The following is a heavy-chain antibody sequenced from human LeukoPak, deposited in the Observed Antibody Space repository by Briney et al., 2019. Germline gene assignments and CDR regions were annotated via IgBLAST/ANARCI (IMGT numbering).Heavy chain of an antibody. Sequence: PGGVLRLSCAASGFTFSTYSMNWVRQAPGKGLEWVSSISTSSSYIYYADSVKGRFTISRDNAKNSLYLQMNSLRAEDTAVYYCARTFEAGTKDSYWGQGTLVTVSS. V-gene: IGHV3-21*01. CDR3: ARTFEAGTKDSY. CDR1: GFTFSTYS. D-gene: IGHD6-19*01. J-gene: IGHJ4*02. CDR2: ISTSSSYI.